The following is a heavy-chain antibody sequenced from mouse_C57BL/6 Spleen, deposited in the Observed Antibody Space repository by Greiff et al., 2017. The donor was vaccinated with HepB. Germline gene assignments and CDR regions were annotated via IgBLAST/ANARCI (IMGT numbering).Heavy chain of an antibody. D-gene: IGHD1-1*01. V-gene: IGHV1-55*01. CDR3: ARRTGGSSYGYFDV. CDR2: IYPGSGST. Sequence: QVQLQQSGAELVKPGASVKMSCKASGYTFTSYWITWVKQRPGQGLEWIGDIYPGSGSTNYNEKFKSKATLTVDTSSSTAYMQLSSLTSEDSAVYYCARRTGGSSYGYFDVWGTGTTVTVSS. J-gene: IGHJ1*03. CDR1: GYTFTSYW.